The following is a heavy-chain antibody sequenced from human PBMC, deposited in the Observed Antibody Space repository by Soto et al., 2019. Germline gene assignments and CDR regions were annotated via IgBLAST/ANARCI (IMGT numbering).Heavy chain of an antibody. D-gene: IGHD1-1*01. CDR2: IYYSGST. V-gene: IGHV4-39*01. CDR3: AGIPTGTTNGASDI. Sequence: QLQLQESGPGLVKPSETLSLSCGVSGDSISNSRFYWGWIRQPPGKGLEWIGSIYYSGSTYYNPSLKSRVTISITTSKNQDSLKLSSVTAADTVGYYCAGIPTGTTNGASDIWGHGTLVTVSS. J-gene: IGHJ3*02. CDR1: GDSISNSRFY.